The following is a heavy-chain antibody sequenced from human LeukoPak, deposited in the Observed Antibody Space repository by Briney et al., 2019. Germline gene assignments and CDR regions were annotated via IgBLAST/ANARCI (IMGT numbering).Heavy chain of an antibody. Sequence: ASVKVSCKASGYTFTGHYMHWVRQAPGQGLEWMGWINPNSGGTNYAQKFQGRVTMTRDTSISTAYMELSRLRSDDTAVYYCARDYYGSGSYSPLPDDYWGQGTLVTVSS. D-gene: IGHD3-10*01. CDR2: INPNSGGT. CDR3: ARDYYGSGSYSPLPDDY. CDR1: GYTFTGHY. J-gene: IGHJ4*02. V-gene: IGHV1-2*02.